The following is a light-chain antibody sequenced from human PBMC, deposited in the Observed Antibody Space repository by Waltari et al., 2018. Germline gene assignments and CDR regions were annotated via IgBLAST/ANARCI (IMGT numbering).Light chain of an antibody. Sequence: EIVLTQSPATLSLSPGERATLSCTASQSVSIYIAWYQQKHGQAPRLLIYDASTWATGIPSRFSGRGSGTDFTLTINSLEPEDFAVYYCQQRSEWPRTFGGGTRVEIK. J-gene: IGKJ4*01. CDR2: DAS. CDR3: QQRSEWPRT. CDR1: QSVSIY. V-gene: IGKV3-11*01.